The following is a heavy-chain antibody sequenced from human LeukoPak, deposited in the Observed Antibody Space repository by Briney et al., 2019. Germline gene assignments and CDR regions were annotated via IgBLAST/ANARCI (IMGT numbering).Heavy chain of an antibody. J-gene: IGHJ4*02. V-gene: IGHV4-30-4*08. CDR1: GGSISSGDYY. D-gene: IGHD6-13*01. Sequence: SQTLSLTCTVSGGSISSGDYYWSWIRQPPGKGLEWIGHIYHIGITYYNPSLKSRVTFLVDTSKNQFSLKVNSVTAADTAVYHCARARAYSTSCYNFDYWGQGTLVTVSS. CDR3: ARARAYSTSCYNFDY. CDR2: IYHIGIT.